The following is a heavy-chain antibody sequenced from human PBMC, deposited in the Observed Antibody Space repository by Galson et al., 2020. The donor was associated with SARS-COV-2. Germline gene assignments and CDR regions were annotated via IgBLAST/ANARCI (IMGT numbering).Heavy chain of an antibody. CDR3: ARGGQWEFPYYFDF. Sequence: GGSLRLSCAASGFTFSSYVMHWVRQAPGKGPEWVAVISSDGSNRYYADSLKGRFTISRDNSKSTLYLQMNSLRAEDTGLYYCARGGQWEFPYYFDFWGQGTLVPGSS. V-gene: IGHV3-30*03. J-gene: IGHJ4*02. D-gene: IGHD1-26*01. CDR1: GFTFSSYV. CDR2: ISSDGSNR.